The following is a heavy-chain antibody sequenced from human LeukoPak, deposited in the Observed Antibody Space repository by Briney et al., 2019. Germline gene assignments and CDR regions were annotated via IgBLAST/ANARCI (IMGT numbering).Heavy chain of an antibody. V-gene: IGHV4-4*02. J-gene: IGHJ4*02. CDR2: IYHSGST. D-gene: IGHD6-13*01. CDR3: ASLIAAAGNLDY. CDR1: GGSISSSNW. Sequence: SETLSLTCAVSGGSISSSNWWSWVRPPPGKGLEWIGEIYHSGSTNYNPSLKSRVTISVDKSKNQFSLKLSSVTAADTAVYYCASLIAAAGNLDYWGQGTLVTVSS.